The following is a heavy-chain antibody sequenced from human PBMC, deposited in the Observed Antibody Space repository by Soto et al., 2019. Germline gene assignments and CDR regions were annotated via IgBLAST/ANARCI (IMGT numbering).Heavy chain of an antibody. D-gene: IGHD2-15*01. CDR3: XDVVVVAATVNWFDP. J-gene: IGHJ5*02. CDR1: GFTFSNAW. CDR2: IKSKTDGGTT. V-gene: IGHV3-15*01. Sequence: EVQLVESGGGLVKPGGSLRLSCAASGFTFSNAWMSWVRQAPGKGLEWVGRIKSKTDGGTTDYAAPVKGRFTISRDDSKNTLYXQMNSLKTEDTAVYYXXDVVVVAATVNWFDPWGQGTLVTVSS.